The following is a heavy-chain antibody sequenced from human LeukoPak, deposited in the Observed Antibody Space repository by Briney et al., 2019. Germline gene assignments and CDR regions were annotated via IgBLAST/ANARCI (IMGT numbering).Heavy chain of an antibody. CDR3: VRGDGYNFFDY. CDR2: INIGGNT. Sequence: GGSLRLSCAASGFTVSSSYMSWVRQAPGKGLEWVSVINIGGNTYYAESVKGRFTISRDNSENTLYLQLNSLRAEDTAVYYCVRGDGYNFFDYWGQGTLVTVSS. J-gene: IGHJ4*02. D-gene: IGHD5-24*01. V-gene: IGHV3-53*01. CDR1: GFTVSSSY.